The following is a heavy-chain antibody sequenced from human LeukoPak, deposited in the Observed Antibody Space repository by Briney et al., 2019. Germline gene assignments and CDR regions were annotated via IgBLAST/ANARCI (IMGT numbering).Heavy chain of an antibody. D-gene: IGHD5-18*01. V-gene: IGHV3-53*01. Sequence: GGSLRLSCTASGFAFSYENMNWVRQVPEKGLEWVSVIYSGGSTSYADSVKGRFTISRDNSKNTLYLQMNSLRAEDTAVYYCATLQRGYSYGPFDYWGQGTLVTVSS. CDR3: ATLQRGYSYGPFDY. CDR1: GFAFSYEN. J-gene: IGHJ4*02. CDR2: IYSGGST.